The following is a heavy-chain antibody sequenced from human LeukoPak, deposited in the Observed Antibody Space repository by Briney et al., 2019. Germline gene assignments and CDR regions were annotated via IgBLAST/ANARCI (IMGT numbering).Heavy chain of an antibody. V-gene: IGHV3-20*04. CDR3: ARDETSGYYFPGY. D-gene: IGHD3-22*01. J-gene: IGHJ4*02. CDR1: GFTFSSYA. Sequence: GGSLRLSCAASGFTFSSYAMSWVRQAPGKGLEWVSGINWNGGSTGYADSVRGRFTISRDNAKNSLYLQMNSLRAEDTALYYCARDETSGYYFPGYWGQGTLVTVSS. CDR2: INWNGGST.